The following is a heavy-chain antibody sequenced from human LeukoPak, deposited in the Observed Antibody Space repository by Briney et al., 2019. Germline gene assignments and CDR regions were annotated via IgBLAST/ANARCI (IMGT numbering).Heavy chain of an antibody. CDR3: ARVGRDFNWNYDDY. J-gene: IGHJ4*02. CDR1: GFTFSSYS. Sequence: RTGGSLRLSCAASGFTFSSYSMNWVRQAPGEGLEWVSYISSSSSTIYYADSVKGRFTISRDNAKNSLYLQMNSLRAEDTAVYYCARVGRDFNWNYDDYWGQGTLVTVSS. V-gene: IGHV3-48*01. D-gene: IGHD1-7*01. CDR2: ISSSSSTI.